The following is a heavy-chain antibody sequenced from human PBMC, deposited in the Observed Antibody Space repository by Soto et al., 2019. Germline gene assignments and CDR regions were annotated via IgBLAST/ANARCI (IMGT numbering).Heavy chain of an antibody. CDR3: ARDTPPTAY. Sequence: QVQLVQSGAEAKKPDASVKVSCKPSGYTFTSYYISWVRQAPGQGLEWMGWISAYNGNTNYAQKFQGRGTMTTATSTSTAYMEVRRLRSDDTAVYYSARDTPPTAYWGQGALVNVSS. J-gene: IGHJ4*02. V-gene: IGHV1-18*01. CDR1: GYTFTSYY. CDR2: ISAYNGNT.